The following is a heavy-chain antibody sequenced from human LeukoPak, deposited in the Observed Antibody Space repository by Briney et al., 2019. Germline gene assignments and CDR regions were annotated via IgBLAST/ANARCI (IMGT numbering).Heavy chain of an antibody. CDR3: ARGINWYYFDY. CDR2: IYSGGST. V-gene: IGHV3-53*01. CDR1: GFTVSSNY. D-gene: IGHD5-24*01. Sequence: GGSLRLSCAASGFTVSSNYMSWVRQAPGKGLEWVSVIYSGGSTYYADSVKGRFTISRDNSKNTLYLQMNSLRAEGTAVYYCARGINWYYFDYWGQGTLVTVSS. J-gene: IGHJ4*02.